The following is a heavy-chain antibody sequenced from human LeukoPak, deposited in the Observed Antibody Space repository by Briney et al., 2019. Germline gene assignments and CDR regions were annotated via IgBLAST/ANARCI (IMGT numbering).Heavy chain of an antibody. V-gene: IGHV4-34*01. CDR3: ARGRAVAGLDYYYYGMDV. D-gene: IGHD6-19*01. Sequence: SETRSLTCAVYGGSFSGYNWSWIRQPPGKGLEWIGEINHSGSTNYNPSLKSRVTISVDTSKNQFSLKLSSVTAADTAVYYCARGRAVAGLDYYYYGMDVWGKGTTVTVSS. CDR2: INHSGST. J-gene: IGHJ6*04. CDR1: GGSFSGYN.